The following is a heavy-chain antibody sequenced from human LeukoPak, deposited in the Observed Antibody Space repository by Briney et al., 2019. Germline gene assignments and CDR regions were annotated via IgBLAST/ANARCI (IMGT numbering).Heavy chain of an antibody. CDR2: INHSGST. Sequence: PSETLSLTCAVYGGSFSGYYWSWIRQPPGKGLEWIGEINHSGSTNSNPSLKSRVTISVDTSKNQFSLKLSSVTAADTAVYYCARMTSSGWYREDYWGQGTLVTVSS. CDR1: GGSFSGYY. V-gene: IGHV4-34*01. CDR3: ARMTSSGWYREDY. D-gene: IGHD6-19*01. J-gene: IGHJ4*02.